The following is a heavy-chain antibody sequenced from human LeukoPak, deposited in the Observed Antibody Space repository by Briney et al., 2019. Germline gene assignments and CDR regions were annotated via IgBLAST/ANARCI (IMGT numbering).Heavy chain of an antibody. D-gene: IGHD5-12*01. Sequence: SETLSLTCAVSGGSISSTNWWSWVRQPPGKGLEWIGEIYRSGTTNYKPSLKSRVTISLDKSRNHFSLKLTSVTAADSAVYYCARDPGGYDLFFVDYWGQGTLVTVSS. J-gene: IGHJ4*02. CDR2: IYRSGTT. V-gene: IGHV4-4*02. CDR1: GGSISSTNW. CDR3: ARDPGGYDLFFVDY.